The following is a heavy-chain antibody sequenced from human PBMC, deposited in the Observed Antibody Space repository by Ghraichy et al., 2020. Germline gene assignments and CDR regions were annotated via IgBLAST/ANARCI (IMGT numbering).Heavy chain of an antibody. CDR3: ARGAARRRIGWFDP. D-gene: IGHD6-6*01. V-gene: IGHV4-34*01. CDR2: INHSGST. CDR1: GGSFSGYY. J-gene: IGHJ5*02. Sequence: SQTLSLTCAVYGGSFSGYYWSWIRQPPGKGLEWIGEINHSGSTNYNPSLKSRVTISVDTSKNQFSLKLSSVTAADTAVYYCARGAARRRIGWFDPWGQGTLVTVSS.